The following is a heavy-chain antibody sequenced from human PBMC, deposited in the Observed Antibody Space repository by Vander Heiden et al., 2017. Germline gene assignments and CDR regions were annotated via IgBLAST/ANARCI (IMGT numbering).Heavy chain of an antibody. V-gene: IGHV3-21*01. J-gene: IGHJ5*02. D-gene: IGHD4-17*01. CDR2: ISSSSSYI. CDR1: GFTFSSSS. CDR3: ARDHDYGDSGTFWFDP. Sequence: EVQLVESGGGLVKPGGSLRLSCAASGFTFSSSSMNWVRQAPGKVLEWVSSISSSSSYIYYADSVKGRFTISRDNAKNSLYLQMNSLRAEDTAVYYCARDHDYGDSGTFWFDPWGQGTLVTVSS.